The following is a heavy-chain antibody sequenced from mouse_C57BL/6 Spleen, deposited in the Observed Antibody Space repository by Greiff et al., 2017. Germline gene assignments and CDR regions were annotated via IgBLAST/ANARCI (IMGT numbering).Heavy chain of an antibody. CDR2: IYPGNSDT. CDR3: TRRDGYDDWFAY. CDR1: GYTFTSYW. J-gene: IGHJ3*01. V-gene: IGHV1-5*01. D-gene: IGHD2-2*01. Sequence: VQLQQSGTVLARPGASVKMSCKTSGYTFTSYWMHWVKQRPGQGLEWIGAIYPGNSDTSYNQKFKGKAKLTAVTSASTAYMELSSLTNEDSAVYYCTRRDGYDDWFAYWGQGTLVTVSA.